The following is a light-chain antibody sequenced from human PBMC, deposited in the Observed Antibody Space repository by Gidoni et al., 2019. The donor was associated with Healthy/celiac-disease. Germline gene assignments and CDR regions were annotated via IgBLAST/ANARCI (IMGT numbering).Light chain of an antibody. CDR2: RNN. V-gene: IGLV1-47*01. CDR1: SSNIGSNY. CDR3: AAWDDSLSGVV. Sequence: QSVLTQPPSASGTPGQRVTISCSGSSSNIGSNYVYWYQRPPGTPPKRLIYRNNQRPSGVPDRFSCSKSGTSASLAISGLRSEDEADYYCAAWDDSLSGVVFGGGTKLTVL. J-gene: IGLJ2*01.